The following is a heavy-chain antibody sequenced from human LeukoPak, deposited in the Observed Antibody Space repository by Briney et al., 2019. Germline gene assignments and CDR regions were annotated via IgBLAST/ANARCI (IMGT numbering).Heavy chain of an antibody. Sequence: PSETLSLTCTVSGGSISSYYWSWIRQPPGKGLEWIGSIYYSGSTYYNPSLKSRVTISVDTSKNQFSLKLSSVTAADTAVYYCARDDYGALASFDYWGQGTLATVSS. CDR3: ARDDYGALASFDY. J-gene: IGHJ4*02. D-gene: IGHD4-17*01. CDR2: IYYSGST. CDR1: GGSISSYY. V-gene: IGHV4-39*07.